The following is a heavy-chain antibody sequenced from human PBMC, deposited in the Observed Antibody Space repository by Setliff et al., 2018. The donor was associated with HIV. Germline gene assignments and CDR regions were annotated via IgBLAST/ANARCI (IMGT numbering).Heavy chain of an antibody. Sequence: SETLSLTCTVSGASTTSSSSYWGWIRQPPGKGLEWIGNIYYSGSTYYNPSLKSRVTISVDTSKNQFSLKLSSVAAADTAIYDCARTRGYTYGYLDYWGQGTLVTVSS. CDR1: GASTTSSSSY. J-gene: IGHJ4*02. D-gene: IGHD5-18*01. CDR3: ARTRGYTYGYLDY. CDR2: IYYSGST. V-gene: IGHV4-39*01.